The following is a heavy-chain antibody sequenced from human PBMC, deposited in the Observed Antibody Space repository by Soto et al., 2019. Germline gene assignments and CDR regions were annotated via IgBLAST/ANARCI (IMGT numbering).Heavy chain of an antibody. V-gene: IGHV1-3*01. CDR2: INAGNGNT. CDR1: GYAFTSYA. CDR3: ARSLYSSSYYFDY. D-gene: IGHD6-13*01. J-gene: IGHJ4*02. Sequence: ASVKVSCKASGYAFTSYAMHWVRLAPGQRLEWMGWINAGNGNTKYSQKFQGRVTITRDTSASTAYMELSSLRSEDTAVYYCARSLYSSSYYFDYWGQGTLVTVSS.